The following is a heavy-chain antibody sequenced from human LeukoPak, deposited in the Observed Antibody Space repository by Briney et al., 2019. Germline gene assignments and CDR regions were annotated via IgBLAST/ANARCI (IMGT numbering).Heavy chain of an antibody. J-gene: IGHJ4*02. Sequence: ASVKVSCKASGYTFTSYYMHWVRQAPGQGLEWMGIINPSGGSTSYAQKFQGRVTMTRDTSTSTVYMELSSLRSEDTAVYYCARDNFKRGSSGCFGYWGQGTLVTVSS. V-gene: IGHV1-46*01. D-gene: IGHD3-10*01. CDR3: ARDNFKRGSSGCFGY. CDR1: GYTFTSYY. CDR2: INPSGGST.